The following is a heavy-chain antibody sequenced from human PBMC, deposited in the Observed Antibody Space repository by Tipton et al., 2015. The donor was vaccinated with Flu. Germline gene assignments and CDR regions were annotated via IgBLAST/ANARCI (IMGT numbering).Heavy chain of an antibody. D-gene: IGHD3-22*01. J-gene: IGHJ3*02. CDR3: ARGRYYYDSSGVDAFDI. V-gene: IGHV4-38-2*02. CDR1: GYSISSGYY. CDR2: IYHSGST. Sequence: LVQPSETLSLTCTVSGYSISSGYYWGWIRQPPGKGLEWIGSIYHSGSTYYNPSLKSRVTISVDTSKNQFSLKLSSVTAADTAVYYCARGRYYYDSSGVDAFDIWGQGTMVTVSS.